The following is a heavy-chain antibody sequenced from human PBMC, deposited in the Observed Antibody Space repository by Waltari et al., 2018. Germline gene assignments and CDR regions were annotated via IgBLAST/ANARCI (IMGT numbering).Heavy chain of an antibody. Sequence: EVQLVESGGGLVQPGGSLRLSCAASGFTFSSYGMNWVRQAPGKGLEWISYMSGRGTTIYYADSVKGRFTISRDDAENSLYLQMNSLRAEDTALYYCARRFDSWGQGTRVTVSS. CDR3: ARRFDS. CDR2: MSGRGTTI. J-gene: IGHJ4*02. CDR1: GFTFSSYG. V-gene: IGHV3-48*03.